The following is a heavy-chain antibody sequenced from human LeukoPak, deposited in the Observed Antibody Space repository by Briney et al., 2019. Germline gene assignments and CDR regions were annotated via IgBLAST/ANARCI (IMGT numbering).Heavy chain of an antibody. CDR1: GFTFSDYY. J-gene: IGHJ6*02. D-gene: IGHD3-22*01. CDR2: ISSSGSTI. V-gene: IGHV3-11*01. CDR3: AKEYGSSGYYYYYGMDV. Sequence: PGGSLRLSCAASGFTFSDYYMSWIRQAPGKGLEWVSYISSSGSTIYYAASVKGRFTISRDNAKNSLYLQMNSLRAEDTAVYYCAKEYGSSGYYYYYGMDVWGQGTTVTVSS.